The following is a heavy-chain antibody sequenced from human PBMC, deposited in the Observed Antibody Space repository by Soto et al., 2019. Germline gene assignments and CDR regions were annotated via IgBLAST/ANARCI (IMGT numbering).Heavy chain of an antibody. V-gene: IGHV4-31*03. CDR3: ARVKGVLGYYYYGMDV. J-gene: IGHJ6*02. Sequence: SETLSLTCTVSGGSISSGGYYWSWIRQHPGKGLEWIGYIYYSGSTYYSPSLRSRVTISVDTSKNQFSLKLSSVTAADTAVYYCARVKGVLGYYYYGMDVWGQGTTVTVSS. CDR2: IYYSGST. CDR1: GGSISSGGYY. D-gene: IGHD3-16*01.